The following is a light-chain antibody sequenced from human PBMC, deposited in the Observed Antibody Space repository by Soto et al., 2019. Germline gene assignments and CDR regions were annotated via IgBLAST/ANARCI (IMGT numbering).Light chain of an antibody. CDR1: QDIRKD. V-gene: IGKV1-16*01. J-gene: IGKJ1*01. CDR3: QQYNSYSQT. CDR2: GAS. Sequence: IQMTQSPSSLSASVGDRVTITCRASQDIRKDLAWYQQKPGEAPQILIYGASTLQTGVASRFSGSGSATEFTLTISSLQPDDFATYYCQQYNSYSQTFGKGTKVDIK.